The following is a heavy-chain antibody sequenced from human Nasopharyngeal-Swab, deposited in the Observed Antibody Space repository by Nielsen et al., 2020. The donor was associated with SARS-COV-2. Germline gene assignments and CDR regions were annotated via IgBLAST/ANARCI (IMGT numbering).Heavy chain of an antibody. J-gene: IGHJ3*02. V-gene: IGHV3-74*01. D-gene: IGHD6-19*01. CDR2: INSDGGST. CDR3: ARPGSSGSYDAFDI. Sequence: GESLKISCAASGFTFSSYWMHWVRQAPGKGLVWVSRINSDGGSTRDADSVKGRFTISRDNAKNTLYLKMNSLRAEDTAVYYCARPGSSGSYDAFDIWGQGTMVTVSS. CDR1: GFTFSSYW.